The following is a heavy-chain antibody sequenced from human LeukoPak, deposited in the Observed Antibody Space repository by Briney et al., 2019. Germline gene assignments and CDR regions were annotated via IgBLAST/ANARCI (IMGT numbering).Heavy chain of an antibody. CDR1: GFTFSSYS. CDR3: ARNPPNRYCSSTSCCPFDY. V-gene: IGHV3-21*01. CDR2: ISSSSSYI. J-gene: IGHJ4*02. Sequence: PGGSLRLSCAASGFTFSSYSMNWVRQAPGKGLEWVSSISSSSSYIYYADSVKGRFTISRDNAKNSLHLQMNSLRAEDTAVYYCARNPPNRYCSSTSCCPFDYWGQGTLVTVSS. D-gene: IGHD2-2*01.